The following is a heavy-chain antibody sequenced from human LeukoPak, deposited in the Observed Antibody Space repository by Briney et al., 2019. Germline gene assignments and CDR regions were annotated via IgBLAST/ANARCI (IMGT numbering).Heavy chain of an antibody. CDR3: AKDPDYDFWSGYYFSDWFDP. CDR2: ISGSGGST. D-gene: IGHD3-3*01. V-gene: IGHV3-23*01. CDR1: GFTFSSYA. Sequence: VGSLRLSCAASGFTFSSYAMSWVRQAPGKGLEWVSAISGSGGSTYYADSVKGRFTISRDNSKNTLYLQMNSLRAEDTAVYYCAKDPDYDFWSGYYFSDWFDPWGQGTLVTVSS. J-gene: IGHJ5*02.